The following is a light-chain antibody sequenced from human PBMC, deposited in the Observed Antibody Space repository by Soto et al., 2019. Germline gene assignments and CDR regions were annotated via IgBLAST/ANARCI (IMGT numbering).Light chain of an antibody. CDR1: NSNLGAGYD. Sequence: QSVLTQPPSVSGAPGQRVTISCTGNNSNLGAGYDVHWYQQLPGASPKLVIFGNRNRPSGVPERFSGAKSGTSASLAITGLQAEDEADYYCQAYDYSLTAFVFGGGTKLTVL. CDR3: QAYDYSLTAFV. CDR2: GNR. V-gene: IGLV1-40*01. J-gene: IGLJ3*02.